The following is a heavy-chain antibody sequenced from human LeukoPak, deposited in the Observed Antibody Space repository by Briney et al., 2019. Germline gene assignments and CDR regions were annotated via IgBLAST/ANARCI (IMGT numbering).Heavy chain of an antibody. V-gene: IGHV3-13*01. CDR1: GFTFSNYE. D-gene: IGHD6-6*01. Sequence: GGSLRLSCAASGFTFSNYEMHWVRLVLGKGLEWVSAIGIAGNTFYAGSVKSRFTISRENAKNSFHLQMNSLGGGDTAVYYCAREWSLSSSDAFDIWGQGTMVTVSS. J-gene: IGHJ3*02. CDR2: IGIAGNT. CDR3: AREWSLSSSDAFDI.